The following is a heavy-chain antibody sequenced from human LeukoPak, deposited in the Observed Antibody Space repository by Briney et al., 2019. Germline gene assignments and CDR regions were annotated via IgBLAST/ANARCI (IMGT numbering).Heavy chain of an antibody. CDR1: EFSFSSYW. D-gene: IGHD3-10*01. J-gene: IGHJ6*02. Sequence: GGSLRLSCAASEFSFSSYWMSWVRQAPGKGLEWVANIKQDGSEKYYVDSVKGRFTISRDNAKNSLYLQMNSLRAEDTAVYYCAREVMVRGVIGMMDVWGQGTTVTVSS. V-gene: IGHV3-7*01. CDR3: AREVMVRGVIGMMDV. CDR2: IKQDGSEK.